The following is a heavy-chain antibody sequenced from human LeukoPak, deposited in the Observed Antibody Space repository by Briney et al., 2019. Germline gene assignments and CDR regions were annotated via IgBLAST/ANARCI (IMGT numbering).Heavy chain of an antibody. Sequence: SVKLSCKASGFTFTSSAMQWVRQARGQRLEWIGWIVVGSRNTNYAQKFQERVTITRDMSTSTAYMELSSLRSEDTAVYYCAADSVVGRSYYDYWGQGTLVTVSS. CDR1: GFTFTSSA. CDR3: AADSVVGRSYYDY. D-gene: IGHD2-15*01. CDR2: IVVGSRNT. V-gene: IGHV1-58*02. J-gene: IGHJ4*02.